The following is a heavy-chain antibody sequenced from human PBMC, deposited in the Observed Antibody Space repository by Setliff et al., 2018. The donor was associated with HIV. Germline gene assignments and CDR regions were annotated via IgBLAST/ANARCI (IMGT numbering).Heavy chain of an antibody. D-gene: IGHD3-3*02. CDR1: GYTFSTYS. Sequence: ASVKVSCKASGYTFSTYSLHWVRQAPGQSLEWMGWINVGKGDTKYSQAFQDRITITRDTSANTAYTELSSLRSDDTAVYFCARGALLAVFDFDHWGHGTLVTVSS. J-gene: IGHJ4*01. CDR3: ARGALLAVFDFDH. CDR2: INVGKGDT. V-gene: IGHV1-3*01.